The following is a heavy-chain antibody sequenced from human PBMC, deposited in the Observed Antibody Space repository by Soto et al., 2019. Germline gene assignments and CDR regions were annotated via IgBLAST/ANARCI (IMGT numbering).Heavy chain of an antibody. J-gene: IGHJ6*02. CDR1: GYTFTSYD. V-gene: IGHV1-8*01. Sequence: ASVKVSCKASGYTFTSYDINWVRQATGQGLEWMGWMNPNSGNTGYAQKFQGRVTLTRNTSISTAYMELSRLRSEDTAVYYCARAYCGGDCYPHYGMDVWGQGTTVTVSS. CDR2: MNPNSGNT. D-gene: IGHD2-21*02. CDR3: ARAYCGGDCYPHYGMDV.